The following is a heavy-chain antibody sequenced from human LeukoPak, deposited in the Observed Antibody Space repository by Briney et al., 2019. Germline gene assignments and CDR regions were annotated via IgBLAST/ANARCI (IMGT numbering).Heavy chain of an antibody. D-gene: IGHD2-15*01. J-gene: IGHJ6*04. V-gene: IGHV1-3*01. CDR2: INAGNGNT. Sequence: ASVKVSCKAPGYTFTSYAMHWVRQAPGQRLEWMGWINAGNGNTKYSQKFQGRVTITRDTSASTAYMELSSLRSEDTAVYYCAREQLPQSYCSGGSCYSGVPYYYYGMDVWGKGTTVTVSS. CDR3: AREQLPQSYCSGGSCYSGVPYYYYGMDV. CDR1: GYTFTSYA.